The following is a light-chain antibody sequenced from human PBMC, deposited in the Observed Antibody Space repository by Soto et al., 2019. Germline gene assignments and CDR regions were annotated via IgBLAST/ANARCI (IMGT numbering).Light chain of an antibody. J-gene: IGKJ1*01. CDR1: QSISSNY. V-gene: IGKV3-20*01. Sequence: EIVLTQSPGTLSLSPGERATLSCRASQSISSNYLAWYQQKPGQAPRLLIYGASSRATGITDRFSGSGSGTDFTLTISRLEPEDVATYYCQSYNSARWTFGQGTKVEIK. CDR3: QSYNSARWT. CDR2: GAS.